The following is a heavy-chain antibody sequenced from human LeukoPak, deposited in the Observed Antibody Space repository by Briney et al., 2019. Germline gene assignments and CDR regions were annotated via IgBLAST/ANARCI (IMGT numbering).Heavy chain of an antibody. J-gene: IGHJ4*02. CDR3: ARRIDPYSSSSSYFDY. CDR1: GGSISSYY. Sequence: SETLSLTCTVSGGSISSYYWSWIRQPAGKGLEWIGRIYTSGSTNYNPSLKSRVTMSVDTSKNQFSLKLSSVTAADTAVYYCARRIDPYSSSSSYFDYWGQGTLVTVSS. CDR2: IYTSGST. V-gene: IGHV4-4*07. D-gene: IGHD6-13*01.